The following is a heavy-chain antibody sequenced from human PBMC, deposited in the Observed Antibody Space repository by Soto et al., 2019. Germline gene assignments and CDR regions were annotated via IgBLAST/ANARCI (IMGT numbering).Heavy chain of an antibody. D-gene: IGHD4-17*01. J-gene: IGHJ4*02. Sequence: GGSLRLSCAASGFTFSIYGMHWVRQAPGKGLEWVAVIWYDGINKYYADSVKGRFTISRDNSKNTLYLQMNSLRAEDTAVYYCARGVDYGDYAIDYWGQGTLVTVYS. CDR3: ARGVDYGDYAIDY. CDR1: GFTFSIYG. V-gene: IGHV3-33*01. CDR2: IWYDGINK.